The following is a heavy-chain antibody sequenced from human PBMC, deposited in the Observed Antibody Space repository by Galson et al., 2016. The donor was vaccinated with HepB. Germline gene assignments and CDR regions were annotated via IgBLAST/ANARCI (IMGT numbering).Heavy chain of an antibody. D-gene: IGHD4-17*01. CDR2: VYPGDSDT. CDR3: ARHQGAYYGDYKWFDH. Sequence: QSGAEVKKPGESLRISCKGSGYKFTNYWIAWVRQMPGKGLEWMGIVYPGDSDTIYSPSFQGQVTLSADKSISTAYLQWSSLKASDTAMYYCARHQGAYYGDYKWFDHWGQGTLVIVS. V-gene: IGHV5-51*01. J-gene: IGHJ5*02. CDR1: GYKFTNYW.